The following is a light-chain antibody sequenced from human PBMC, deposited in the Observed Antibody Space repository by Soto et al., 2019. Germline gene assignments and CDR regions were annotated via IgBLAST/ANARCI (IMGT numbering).Light chain of an antibody. V-gene: IGLV1-47*01. CDR2: DVN. Sequence: QSVLTQPPSASGTPGQRVTISCSGSSSNIGSNYVYWYQQLPGTAPKLMIYDVNNRPSGVSNRFSGSKSGNTASLTISGLQAEDEADYYCSSFTISRNTVIFGGGTKLTVL. CDR1: SSNIGSNY. CDR3: SSFTISRNTVI. J-gene: IGLJ2*01.